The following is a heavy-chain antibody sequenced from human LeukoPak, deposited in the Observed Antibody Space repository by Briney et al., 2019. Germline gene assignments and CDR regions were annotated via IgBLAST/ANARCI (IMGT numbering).Heavy chain of an antibody. CDR3: ARGDRTIVFDY. CDR2: IYYSGST. D-gene: IGHD3-16*02. J-gene: IGHJ4*02. CDR1: GGSISSGDYY. V-gene: IGHV4-30-4*08. Sequence: PSETLSLTCTVSGGSISSGDYYWSWIRQPPGKGLEWIGYIYYSGSTYYNPSLKSRVTISVDTSKNQFSLKLSSVTAADTAVYYCARGDRTIVFDYWGQGTLVTVSS.